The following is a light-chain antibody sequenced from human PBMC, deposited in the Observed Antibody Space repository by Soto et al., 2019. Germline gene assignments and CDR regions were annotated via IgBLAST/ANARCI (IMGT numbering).Light chain of an antibody. V-gene: IGKV1-6*01. CDR1: QGISTY. CDR3: LQDYGDSWT. J-gene: IGKJ1*01. Sequence: IQMTHSPSSLSASVGDRVTITCRASQGISTYLNWYQKKPGKAPKLLIYAASNLYTGVPSRFSGSRSGTEFTLTISSLQPEDFASYYCLQDYGDSWTFGQGTKVDIK. CDR2: AAS.